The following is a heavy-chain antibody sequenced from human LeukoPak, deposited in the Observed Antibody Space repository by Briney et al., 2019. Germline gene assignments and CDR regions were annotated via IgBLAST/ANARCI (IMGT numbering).Heavy chain of an antibody. V-gene: IGHV3-48*01. CDR3: AIATTISNFDY. CDR2: ISSSSSTI. Sequence: PGGSLRLSCAASGFTFSSYSMNWVRQAPGKGLEWVSYISSSSSTIYYADSVKGRFTISRDNAKNSLYLQMNSLRAEDTAVYYCAIATTISNFDYWGQGTLVTVSS. J-gene: IGHJ4*02. CDR1: GFTFSSYS. D-gene: IGHD3-9*01.